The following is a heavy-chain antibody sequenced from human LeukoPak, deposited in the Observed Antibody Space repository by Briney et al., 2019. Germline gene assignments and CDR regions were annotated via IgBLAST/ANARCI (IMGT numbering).Heavy chain of an antibody. CDR3: ARDDGSRGVWFDP. V-gene: IGHV3-21*01. CDR1: GFTFISYS. J-gene: IGHJ5*02. D-gene: IGHD3-10*01. Sequence: GSLRLSCAASGFTFISYSMNGVRQAPGKGLEWVSSITSSSSYIYYADPVKGRFTISRDNAKNSLYLQMNSLRAEDTAVYYCARDDGSRGVWFDPWGQGTLVTVSS. CDR2: ITSSSSYI.